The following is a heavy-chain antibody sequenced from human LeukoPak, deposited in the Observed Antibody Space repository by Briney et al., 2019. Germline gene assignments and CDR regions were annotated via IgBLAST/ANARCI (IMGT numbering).Heavy chain of an antibody. V-gene: IGHV3-7*01. J-gene: IGHJ4*02. Sequence: GGSLRLSCAASGLTFYSYWMSWVRQAPGKGLQWVANIRQDGSEKYYVDSVKGRFTISRDNAKNSLYLQMSSLRAEDTALYYCVSENGYYFDYWGQGTLVTVSS. CDR1: GLTFYSYW. D-gene: IGHD3-22*01. CDR3: VSENGYYFDY. CDR2: IRQDGSEK.